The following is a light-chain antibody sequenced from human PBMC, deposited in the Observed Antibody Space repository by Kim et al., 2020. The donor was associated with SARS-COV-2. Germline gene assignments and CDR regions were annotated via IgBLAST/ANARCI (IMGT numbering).Light chain of an antibody. Sequence: QTITFAACETSPISGNIYGSWYQQFPGTAPKLLIYENSKRPSGVPDRFSSSKSGTSATLGVTGLQTGDEADYYCGTWDGSQRLFGAGTQLTVL. CDR3: GTWDGSQRL. CDR2: ENS. J-gene: IGLJ3*02. V-gene: IGLV1-51*01. CDR1: SPISGNIY.